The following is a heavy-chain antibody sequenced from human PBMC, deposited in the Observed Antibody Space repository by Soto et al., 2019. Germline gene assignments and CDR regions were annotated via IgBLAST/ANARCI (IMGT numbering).Heavy chain of an antibody. J-gene: IGHJ6*02. CDR1: GFTFSSYC. Sequence: EVQLVESGGGLVQPGGSLRLSCAASGFTFSSYCMNWVRQAPGKGLEWVSYISYGGSTVNYADSVRGRFTISRDNAKKSLYLQMNSLTDEDTAVYYCARDNYYDVLTGYRDYGMDVWGQGTTVTVSS. D-gene: IGHD3-9*01. CDR3: ARDNYYDVLTGYRDYGMDV. CDR2: ISYGGSTV. V-gene: IGHV3-48*02.